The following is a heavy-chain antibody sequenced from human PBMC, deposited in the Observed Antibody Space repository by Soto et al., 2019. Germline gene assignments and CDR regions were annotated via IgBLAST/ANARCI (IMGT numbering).Heavy chain of an antibody. J-gene: IGHJ4*02. CDR2: ISYDGGST. CDR1: GFTFSSYG. D-gene: IGHD6-13*01. V-gene: IGHV3-30*18. Sequence: GESLKISCVASGFTFSSYGMHWVRQAPGKGLEWVAVISYDGGSTYYADSVKGRFTISRDNSKNTLYLQMNSLRAEDTAVYYCAKDHLGIAAAGYYFDYWGQGTLVTVSS. CDR3: AKDHLGIAAAGYYFDY.